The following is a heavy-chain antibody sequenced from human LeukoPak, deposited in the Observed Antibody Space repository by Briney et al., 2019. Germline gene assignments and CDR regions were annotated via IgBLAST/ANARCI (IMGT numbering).Heavy chain of an antibody. CDR2: IYYSGST. V-gene: IGHV4-59*08. CDR1: HGSISRYY. Sequence: SETLSLTCIVSHGSISRYYRSWLRQPPGKGLEWIGHIYYSGSTEYSPSLKSRVTISVDTSENQVSLKVTSVTAADTAVYYCARLQNRGFDYGYDDAFDVWGQGTMVTVSS. D-gene: IGHD5-18*01. CDR3: ARLQNRGFDYGYDDAFDV. J-gene: IGHJ3*01.